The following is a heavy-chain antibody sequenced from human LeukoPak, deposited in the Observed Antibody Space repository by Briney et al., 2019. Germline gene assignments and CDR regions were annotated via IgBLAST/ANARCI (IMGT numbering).Heavy chain of an antibody. CDR1: GFTFSSYE. Sequence: SGGSLRLSCAASGFTFSSYEMNWVRQAPGKGLEWVSYISSSGSTIYYADSVKGRFTISRDNAKNSLYLQMNSLRAEDTAVCYCARTRSSYSGSHTFDYWGQGTLVTVSS. D-gene: IGHD1-26*01. J-gene: IGHJ4*02. CDR3: ARTRSSYSGSHTFDY. CDR2: ISSSGSTI. V-gene: IGHV3-48*03.